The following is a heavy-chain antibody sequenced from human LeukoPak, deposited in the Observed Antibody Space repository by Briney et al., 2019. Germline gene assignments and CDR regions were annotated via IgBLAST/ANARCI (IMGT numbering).Heavy chain of an antibody. J-gene: IGHJ4*02. Sequence: SETLSLTCAVSGYSISSGYYWGWIRQPPGKGLEWIGSIYYSGSTYYNPSLKSRVTISVDTSKNQFSLKLSSVTAADTAVYYCARRVAARPGQAIDYWGQGTLVTVSS. V-gene: IGHV4-38-2*01. CDR1: GYSISSGYY. CDR2: IYYSGST. D-gene: IGHD6-6*01. CDR3: ARRVAARPGQAIDY.